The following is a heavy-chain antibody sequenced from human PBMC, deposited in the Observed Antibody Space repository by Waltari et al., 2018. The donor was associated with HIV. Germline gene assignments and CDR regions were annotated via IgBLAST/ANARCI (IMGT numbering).Heavy chain of an antibody. CDR3: ARCLTGYYLPFDY. CDR1: GFTVSSNY. J-gene: IGHJ4*02. CDR2: IYSGGST. V-gene: IGHV3-53*02. D-gene: IGHD3-9*01. Sequence: EVQLVETGGGLIQPGGSLRLSCAASGFTVSSNYMSWVRQAPGKGLEWVSVIYSGGSTYYADSVKGRFTISRDNSKNTLYLQMNSLRAEDTAVYYCARCLTGYYLPFDYWGQGTLVTVSS.